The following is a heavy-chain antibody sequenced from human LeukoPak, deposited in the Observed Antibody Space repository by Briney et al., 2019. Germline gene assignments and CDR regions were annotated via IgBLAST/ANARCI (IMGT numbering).Heavy chain of an antibody. CDR1: GFTFSSYS. J-gene: IGHJ4*02. Sequence: GGSLRLSCAASGFTFSSYSMNWVRQAPGKGLEWVSSISSRSSYIYYADSVKGRFTISRDNAKNSLYLQMNSLRAEDTAVYYCARPYNYYGSGSYCYGYWGQGTLVTVSS. CDR2: ISSRSSYI. D-gene: IGHD3-10*01. V-gene: IGHV3-21*01. CDR3: ARPYNYYGSGSYCYGY.